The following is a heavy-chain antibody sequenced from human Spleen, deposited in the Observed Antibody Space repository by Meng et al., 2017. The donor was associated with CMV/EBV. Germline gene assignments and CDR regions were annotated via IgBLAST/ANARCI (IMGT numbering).Heavy chain of an antibody. Sequence: GGSLRLSCAASGFTVSSNYMSWVRQAPGKGLEWVSVIYSCGSTYYADSVKGRFTISRDNSKNTLYLQMNSLRADDTAMYYCARNLWNHFEDWGRGTLVTVSS. CDR2: IYSCGST. CDR1: GFTVSSNY. J-gene: IGHJ4*02. D-gene: IGHD1-1*01. V-gene: IGHV3-66*03. CDR3: ARNLWNHFED.